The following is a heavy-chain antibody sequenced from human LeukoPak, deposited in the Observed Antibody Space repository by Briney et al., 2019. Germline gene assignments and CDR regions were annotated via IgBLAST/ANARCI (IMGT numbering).Heavy chain of an antibody. CDR3: ARLDIVVVPAAISGQGFDY. D-gene: IGHD2-2*02. CDR1: GFTVSSNY. CDR2: IYSGGST. J-gene: IGHJ4*02. Sequence: GGSLRLSCAASGFTVSSNYMSWVRQAPGKGLEWVSVIYSGGSTYYADSVKGRFTISRDNSKNTLYLQMNSLRAEDTAVYYCARLDIVVVPAAISGQGFDYWGQGTLVTVSS. V-gene: IGHV3-66*01.